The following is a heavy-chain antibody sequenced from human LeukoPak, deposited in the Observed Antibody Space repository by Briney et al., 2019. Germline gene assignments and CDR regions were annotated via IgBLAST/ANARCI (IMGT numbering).Heavy chain of an antibody. D-gene: IGHD5-12*01. Sequence: SGGSLRLSCTAAGFTFGDYAMNWVRQAPGKGLEWVSSISSSSSYIYYADSVKGRFTISRDNAKNSLYLQMNSLRAEDTAVYYCASERGYSGYESDYWGQGTLVTVSS. V-gene: IGHV3-21*01. CDR3: ASERGYSGYESDY. CDR1: GFTFGDYA. CDR2: ISSSSSYI. J-gene: IGHJ4*02.